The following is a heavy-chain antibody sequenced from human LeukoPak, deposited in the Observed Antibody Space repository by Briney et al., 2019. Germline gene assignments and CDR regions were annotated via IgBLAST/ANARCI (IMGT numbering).Heavy chain of an antibody. J-gene: IGHJ4*02. CDR2: IYYSGST. CDR3: ARRGRRTIDY. D-gene: IGHD2-2*01. V-gene: IGHV4-59*08. Sequence: SETLSLTCTVSGGSISSYYWSWIRQPPGKGLEWIGYIYYSGSTNYNPSLKSRVTISVDTSKNQFSLKLSSVTAADTAVYYCARRGRRTIDYWGQGTLVTVSS. CDR1: GGSISSYY.